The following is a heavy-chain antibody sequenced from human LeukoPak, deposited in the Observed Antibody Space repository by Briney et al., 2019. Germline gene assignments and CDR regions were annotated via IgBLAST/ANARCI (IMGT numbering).Heavy chain of an antibody. CDR3: ARDYLSRYSSGWYSSFDI. CDR2: IIPIFGTA. V-gene: IGHV1-69*06. CDR1: GGTFSSYA. D-gene: IGHD6-19*01. J-gene: IGHJ3*02. Sequence: GASVKVSCKASGGTFSSYAISWVRQAPGQGLEWMGGIIPIFGTANYAQKFQGRVTITADKSTSTAYMELSSLRSEDTAVYYCARDYLSRYSSGWYSSFDIWSQGTMVTVSS.